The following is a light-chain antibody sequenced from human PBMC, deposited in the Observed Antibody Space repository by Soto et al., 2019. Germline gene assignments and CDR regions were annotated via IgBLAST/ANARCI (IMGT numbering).Light chain of an antibody. CDR3: QQRSNWPIT. CDR1: QSISRY. J-gene: IGKJ5*01. V-gene: IGKV3-11*01. CDR2: DAS. Sequence: EIALTQSPVTLSLSPGERATLSCRASQSISRYLAWYQHKPGQAHRLLIYDASNRATGIPGRFSGSGSGTDFTLTISSLEPEDSAVYYCQQRSNWPITFGQGTRLEIK.